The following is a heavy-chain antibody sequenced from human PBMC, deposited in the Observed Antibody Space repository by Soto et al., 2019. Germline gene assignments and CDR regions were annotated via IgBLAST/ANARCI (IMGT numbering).Heavy chain of an antibody. CDR2: IIPIFGTA. Sequence: AASVKVSCKASGYMFTYYYIHWVRQAPGQGLKWMGGIIPIFGTANYAQKFQGRVTITADESTSTAYMELSSLRSEDTAVYYCAREVPRLVPAAMPVITYFYYYYGMDVWGQGTTVTVSS. J-gene: IGHJ6*02. CDR3: AREVPRLVPAAMPVITYFYYYYGMDV. D-gene: IGHD2-2*01. CDR1: GYMFTYYY. V-gene: IGHV1-69*13.